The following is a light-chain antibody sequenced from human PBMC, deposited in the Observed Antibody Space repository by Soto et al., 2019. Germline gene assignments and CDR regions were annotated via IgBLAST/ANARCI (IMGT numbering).Light chain of an antibody. Sequence: QSVLTQPRSVSGSPGQSVTISCTGTSSDVGGYNFVSWHQQHPGKAPKLMIYDVSKRPSGVPDRFSSSKSGNTASLTISGLQAEDEADYYCCSYAGSYTGVFGTGTKVTVL. CDR1: SSDVGGYNF. J-gene: IGLJ1*01. CDR3: CSYAGSYTGV. V-gene: IGLV2-11*01. CDR2: DVS.